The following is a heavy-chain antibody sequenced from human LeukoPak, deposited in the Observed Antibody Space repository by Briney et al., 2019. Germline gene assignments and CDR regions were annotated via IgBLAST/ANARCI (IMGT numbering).Heavy chain of an antibody. V-gene: IGHV3-53*01. J-gene: IGHJ4*02. CDR1: GFTVSSNY. CDR2: IYSGGST. Sequence: HPGGSLRLSCAASGFTVSSNYMSWVRQAPGKGLEWVSVIYSGGSTYYADSVKGRFTISRDNFKNTLYLQMNSLRAEDTAVYYCARGRPSKYSSGWYFVYWGQGTLVTVSS. D-gene: IGHD6-19*01. CDR3: ARGRPSKYSSGWYFVY.